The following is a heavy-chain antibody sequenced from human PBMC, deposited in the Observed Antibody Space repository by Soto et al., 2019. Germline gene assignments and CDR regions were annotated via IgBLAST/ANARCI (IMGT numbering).Heavy chain of an antibody. CDR3: AREGSYYYVSESPDTYYYYYMDV. Sequence: GGSLRLSCAASGFTFSSYGMHWVRQAPGKGLEWVAVIWYDGSNKYYADSVKGRFTISRDNSKNTLYLQMNSLRAEDTAVYYCAREGSYYYVSESPDTYYYYYMDVCGKGTTVTVSS. CDR2: IWYDGSNK. V-gene: IGHV3-33*01. D-gene: IGHD3-10*01. CDR1: GFTFSSYG. J-gene: IGHJ6*03.